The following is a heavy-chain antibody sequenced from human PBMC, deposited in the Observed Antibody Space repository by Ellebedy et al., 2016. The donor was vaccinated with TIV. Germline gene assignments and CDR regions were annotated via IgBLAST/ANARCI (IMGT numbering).Heavy chain of an antibody. CDR3: ATGETKRGYSGYGLIDY. J-gene: IGHJ4*02. D-gene: IGHD5-12*01. Sequence: AASVKVSCKASGGDLSSHGITWVRQAPGQGLEWLGGIIPISITPNYAQKLQGRITILADELTNTAYMELSSLRSEDTAVYYCATGETKRGYSGYGLIDYWGQGTLVTVSS. CDR2: IIPISITP. CDR1: GGDLSSHG. V-gene: IGHV1-69*13.